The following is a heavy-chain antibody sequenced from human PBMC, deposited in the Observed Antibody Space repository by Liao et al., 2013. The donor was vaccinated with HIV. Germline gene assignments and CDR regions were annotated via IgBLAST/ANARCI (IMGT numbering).Heavy chain of an antibody. D-gene: IGHD6-13*01. J-gene: IGHJ6*03. CDR1: GGSISSYY. CDR3: ARAAGGYSSSWTYFYYYYYLDV. V-gene: IGHV4-4*07. CDR2: IYTSGST. Sequence: QVQLQESGPGLVKPSQTLSLNCTISGGSISSYYWSWIRQPAGKGLEWIGRIYTSGSTYYNPSLKSRVTISVDTSKNQFSLKLSSVTAADTAVYYCARAAGGYSSSWTYFYYYYYLDVWGKGTTVTVSS.